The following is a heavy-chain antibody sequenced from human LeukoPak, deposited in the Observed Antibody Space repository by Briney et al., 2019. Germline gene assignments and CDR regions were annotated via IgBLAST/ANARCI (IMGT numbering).Heavy chain of an antibody. CDR2: IHSTGSS. D-gene: IGHD2-21*01. CDR3: AREHPSAIATDY. V-gene: IGHV4-4*07. J-gene: IGHJ4*02. Sequence: AXKGLEWIARIHSTGSSNYNPSLKSRLTMSIDTSRNQFSLKLSSVTAADTAIYYCAREHPSAIATDYWGQGTLVTVSS.